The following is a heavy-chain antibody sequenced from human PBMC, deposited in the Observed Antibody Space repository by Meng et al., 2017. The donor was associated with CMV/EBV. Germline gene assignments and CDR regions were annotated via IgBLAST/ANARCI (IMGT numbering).Heavy chain of an antibody. CDR1: GGSISSYY. CDR3: ARDRVVTRYYYYGMDV. CDR2: IYYSGST. D-gene: IGHD4-23*01. J-gene: IGHJ6*02. V-gene: IGHV4-59*01. Sequence: SETLSLTCTVSGGSISSYYWSWIRQPPGKGLEWIGYIYYSGSTNYNPSLKSRVTISVDTSKNQFSLELSSVTAADTAVYYCARDRVVTRYYYYGMDVWGQGTTVTVSS.